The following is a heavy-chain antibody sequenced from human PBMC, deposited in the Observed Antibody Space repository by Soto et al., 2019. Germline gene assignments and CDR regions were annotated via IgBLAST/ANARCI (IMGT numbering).Heavy chain of an antibody. CDR3: ARRGFYMLTFGVGDANAFDI. V-gene: IGHV4-59*13. D-gene: IGHD3-16*01. CDR1: GGSITSDY. Sequence: SETLSLTCTVSGGSITSDYWSWIRQPPGKGLEWIGYIYYSGDTNYNPSLKSRVTISVDTSKNQFSLKLTSVTAADTAMYYCARRGFYMLTFGVGDANAFDIWGQGTMVTVSS. CDR2: IYYSGDT. J-gene: IGHJ3*02.